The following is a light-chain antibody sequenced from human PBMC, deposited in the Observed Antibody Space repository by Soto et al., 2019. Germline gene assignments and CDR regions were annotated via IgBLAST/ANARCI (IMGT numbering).Light chain of an antibody. CDR3: GADHGSGSTFAVV. CDR2: VGTGGIVG. Sequence: QSALTQPPSASASLGASVTLTCTLSSGYSNYKVDWYQQRPGKGPRFVMRVGTGGIVGSKGDGIPDRFSVLGSGLNRYLTIKNIREEDESDYHCGADHGSGSTFAVVFGGGTKLTVL. V-gene: IGLV9-49*01. CDR1: SGYSNYK. J-gene: IGLJ2*01.